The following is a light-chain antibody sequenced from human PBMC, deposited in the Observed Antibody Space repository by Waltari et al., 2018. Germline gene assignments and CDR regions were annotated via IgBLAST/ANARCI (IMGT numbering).Light chain of an antibody. CDR3: QQRHIWIT. J-gene: IGKJ5*01. Sequence: EIVLTQSPATLSLSPGERATLSSRASQSVSVYLAWYQQRPGKAPRLLIFDASKRATGIPERFSGSGSGTDFTLAISSLEPEDFAVYYCQQRHIWITFGQGTRLEIK. CDR2: DAS. V-gene: IGKV3-11*01. CDR1: QSVSVY.